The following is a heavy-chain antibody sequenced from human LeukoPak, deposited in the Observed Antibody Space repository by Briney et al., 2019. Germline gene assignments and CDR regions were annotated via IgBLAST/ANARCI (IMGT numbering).Heavy chain of an antibody. J-gene: IGHJ4*02. CDR3: ARDLNWETY. V-gene: IGHV3-7*01. CDR2: VKTDGSQI. CDR1: GFTFSDYY. D-gene: IGHD7-27*01. Sequence: GGSLRLSCAASGFTFSDYYMNWIRQAPGKGLEWVANVKTDGSQIYYVDSVKGRFTISRDNAKNSLYLQMNSLRAEDTAVYYCARDLNWETYWGQGTLVSVSS.